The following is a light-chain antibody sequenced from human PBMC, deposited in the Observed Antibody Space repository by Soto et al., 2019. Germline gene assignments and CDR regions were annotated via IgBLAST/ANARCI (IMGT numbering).Light chain of an antibody. CDR2: AAS. CDR1: QGINTW. CDR3: QQSHSFPLS. J-gene: IGKJ4*01. Sequence: DIQMTQAQSSVSAYVGDRVTITCRASQGINTWCAWYQQRPGKAPKVLIYAASSLQSGVPSRFRGSGSGTDFPLTISSLQPDDVATYCSQQSHSFPLSFCGGNRGEIK. V-gene: IGKV1-12*01.